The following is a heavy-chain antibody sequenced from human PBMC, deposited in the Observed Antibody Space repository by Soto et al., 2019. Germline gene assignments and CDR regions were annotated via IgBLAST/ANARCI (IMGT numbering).Heavy chain of an antibody. CDR1: GFTFSSYA. J-gene: IGHJ4*02. Sequence: SLRLSCAASGFTFSSYAMHWVRQAPGKGLEWVAVISYDGSNKYYADSVKGRFTISRDNSKNTLYLQMNSLRAEDTAVYYCARDLYYYDSSGYPDYWGQGTLVPSPQ. V-gene: IGHV3-30-3*01. D-gene: IGHD3-22*01. CDR3: ARDLYYYDSSGYPDY. CDR2: ISYDGSNK.